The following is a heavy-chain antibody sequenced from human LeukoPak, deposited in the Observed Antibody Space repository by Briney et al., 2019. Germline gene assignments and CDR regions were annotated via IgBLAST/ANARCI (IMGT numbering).Heavy chain of an antibody. J-gene: IGHJ4*02. D-gene: IGHD2-2*01. Sequence: GESLKISCKGSGYSFTDYWIGWVRQMPGKGLDWMGIVYPGDSDTRYSPSFQGQVTISADKSISTAYLQWSSLKASDTAIYYCVRHREVGSTFCTLDYWGQGTQVTGSS. CDR3: VRHREVGSTFCTLDY. CDR2: VYPGDSDT. V-gene: IGHV5-51*01. CDR1: GYSFTDYW.